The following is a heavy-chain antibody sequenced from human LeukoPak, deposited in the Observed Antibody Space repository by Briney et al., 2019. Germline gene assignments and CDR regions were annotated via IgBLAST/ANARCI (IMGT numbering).Heavy chain of an antibody. J-gene: IGHJ6*03. CDR1: GGSISSGSYY. CDR2: IYTSGST. V-gene: IGHV4-61*02. Sequence: PSETLSLTCTVSGGSISSGSYYWSWIRQPAGKGLEWIGRIYTSGSTNYNPSLKSRVTISLDTSKNQFSLKLSSVTAADTAVYYCARGHLWFGDPRRYYYMDVWGKGTTVTVSS. CDR3: ARGHLWFGDPRRYYYMDV. D-gene: IGHD3-10*01.